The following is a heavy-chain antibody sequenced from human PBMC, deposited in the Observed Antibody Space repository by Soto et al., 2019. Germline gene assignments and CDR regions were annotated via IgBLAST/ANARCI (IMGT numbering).Heavy chain of an antibody. CDR1: GFTVSTNY. CDR3: ARRSSGYPYYFDY. CDR2: IYSGGST. J-gene: IGHJ4*02. Sequence: GGSLRLSWAAAGFTVSTNYMSWVRQAPGKGLECVSLIYSGGSTYYADSVKGRFTISSDNSKNTLYLQMNSLRAEDTAVSYCARRSSGYPYYFDYWGQGTLVTVPS. V-gene: IGHV3-53*01. D-gene: IGHD3-22*01.